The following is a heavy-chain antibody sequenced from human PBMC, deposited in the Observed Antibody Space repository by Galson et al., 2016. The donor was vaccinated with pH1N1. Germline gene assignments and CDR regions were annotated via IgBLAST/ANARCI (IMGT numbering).Heavy chain of an antibody. CDR3: VRANGAGSYSDS. CDR2: ISWNSGSI. D-gene: IGHD3-10*01. Sequence: SLRLSCAASGFTFDDYAMQWVRQGPGKGLEWVSGISWNSGSIGYADSVKGRFTISRDNARNSLYLQMTSQRVEDTALYYCVRANGAGSYSDSWGQGTLVTVSS. V-gene: IGHV3-9*01. J-gene: IGHJ4*02. CDR1: GFTFDDYA.